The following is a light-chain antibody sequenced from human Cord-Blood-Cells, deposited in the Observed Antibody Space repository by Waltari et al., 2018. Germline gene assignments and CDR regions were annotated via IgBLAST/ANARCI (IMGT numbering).Light chain of an antibody. CDR2: AAS. CDR1: QSISSY. V-gene: IGKV1-39*01. Sequence: DIQMTQSPSSLSASVGDRVTVTCRASQSISSYLNWYQQKPGKAPKLLIYAASSLQSGDPSRFSGSGSGTDFTLTISSLQPEDFATYDCQQSYSTPFTFGPGTKVDIK. J-gene: IGKJ3*01. CDR3: QQSYSTPFT.